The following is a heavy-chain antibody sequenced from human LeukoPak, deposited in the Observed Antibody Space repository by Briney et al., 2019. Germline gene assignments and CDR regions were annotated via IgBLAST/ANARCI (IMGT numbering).Heavy chain of an antibody. J-gene: IGHJ4*02. CDR3: ARGRYYFDY. Sequence: SETLSLTCTVSGDSINSNSFYWGWIRQPPGKGLQWLGSVYYNGITYYNPSLKSRVIISIDTSKNLFSLNLSSVTAADTAVYYCARGRYYFDYWGQGTLVTVSS. V-gene: IGHV4-39*07. CDR2: VYYNGIT. CDR1: GDSINSNSFY.